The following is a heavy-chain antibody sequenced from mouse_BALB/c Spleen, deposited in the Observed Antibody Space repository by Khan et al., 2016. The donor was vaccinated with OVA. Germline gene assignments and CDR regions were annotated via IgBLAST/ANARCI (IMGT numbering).Heavy chain of an antibody. CDR2: IDPPNGNT. V-gene: IGHV14-3*02. CDR1: ALHLKDTY. Sequence: VQRNESGPELVKSGATVKFSCTASALHLKDTYIHWLKQWPEQGLEWIGRIDPPNGNTKNDPKFKDKATITADTSSSTAYLQLSSLTSEDTAVYYCARTAERWGQGTTLTVSS. J-gene: IGHJ2*01. CDR3: ARTAER. D-gene: IGHD1-2*01.